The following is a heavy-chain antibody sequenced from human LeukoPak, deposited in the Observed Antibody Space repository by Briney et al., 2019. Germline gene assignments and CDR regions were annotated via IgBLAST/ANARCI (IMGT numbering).Heavy chain of an antibody. CDR1: GFTFSSYS. V-gene: IGHV3-48*01. CDR3: ARDTYYYASGSLY. J-gene: IGHJ4*02. D-gene: IGHD3-10*01. CDR2: ISSSSSTI. Sequence: GGSLRLSCAASGFTFSSYSMNWVRQAPGKGLEWVSYISSSSSTIYYADSLKGRFTISRDNAKNSLYLQMNSLRAEDTAVYYCARDTYYYASGSLYWGQGILVTVSS.